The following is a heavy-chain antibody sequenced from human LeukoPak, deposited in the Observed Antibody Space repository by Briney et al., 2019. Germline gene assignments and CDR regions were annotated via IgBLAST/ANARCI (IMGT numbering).Heavy chain of an antibody. CDR1: GFTFSSYG. Sequence: HPGRSLRLSCAASGFTFSSYGMHWVRQAPGKGLEWVAVIWYDGSNKYYVDSVKGRFTISRDNAENSLYLQMNSLRAEDTALYYCARKRPNYFDYWGQGTLVTVSS. CDR3: ARKRPNYFDY. J-gene: IGHJ4*02. CDR2: IWYDGSNK. V-gene: IGHV3-33*03.